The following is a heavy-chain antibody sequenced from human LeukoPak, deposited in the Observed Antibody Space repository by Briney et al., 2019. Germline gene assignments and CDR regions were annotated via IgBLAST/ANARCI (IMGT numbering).Heavy chain of an antibody. CDR3: AKDPGDGYNLGFLPY. Sequence: GGSLRLSCAASGFTFSSYAMSWVRQAPGKGLEWVSAISGSGGSTYYADSVKGRFTISRDNSMNTLYLQMNSLRAEDTAVYYCAKDPGDGYNLGFLPYWGQGTLVTVSS. D-gene: IGHD5-24*01. CDR2: ISGSGGST. V-gene: IGHV3-23*01. J-gene: IGHJ4*02. CDR1: GFTFSSYA.